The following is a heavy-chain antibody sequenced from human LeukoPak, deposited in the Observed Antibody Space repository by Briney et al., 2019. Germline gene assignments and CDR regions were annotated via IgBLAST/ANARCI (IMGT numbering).Heavy chain of an antibody. V-gene: IGHV3-21*01. J-gene: IGHJ4*02. CDR1: GFTFSSYS. Sequence: VGSLRLSCAASGFTFSSYSMNWVRQAPGKGLDWVSSISSSSSYIYYADSVKGRFTISRDNAKNSLYLQMNSLRAEDTAVYYCASLDYAGEVDYWGQGTLVTVSS. D-gene: IGHD4-23*01. CDR3: ASLDYAGEVDY. CDR2: ISSSSSYI.